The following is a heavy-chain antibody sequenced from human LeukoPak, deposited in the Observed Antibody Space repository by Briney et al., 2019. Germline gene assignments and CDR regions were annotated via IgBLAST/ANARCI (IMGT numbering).Heavy chain of an antibody. J-gene: IGHJ4*02. CDR3: AKDRARGGATDFDY. Sequence: PGGSLRLSCAASGFTFSSYAMSWVRQAPGKGLEWVSAISGSGDSTYYADSVKGRFTISRDNSKNTLSLQMNSLRAEDTAVYYCAKDRARGGATDFDYWGQGTLVTVSS. D-gene: IGHD1-26*01. V-gene: IGHV3-23*01. CDR1: GFTFSSYA. CDR2: ISGSGDST.